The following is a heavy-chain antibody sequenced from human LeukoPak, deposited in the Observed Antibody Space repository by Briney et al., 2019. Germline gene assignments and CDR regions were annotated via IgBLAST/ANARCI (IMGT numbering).Heavy chain of an antibody. V-gene: IGHV4-61*01. Sequence: SETLSLTCTVSGGSVSSGSYYWSWIRQPPGKGLEWIGYIYYSGSTNYNPSLKSRVTISLDRSENQFSLNLSSVTPADTALYYCARDVGEVTGTHFDFWGQGTLVTVSS. J-gene: IGHJ4*02. CDR2: IYYSGST. CDR3: ARDVGEVTGTHFDF. D-gene: IGHD6-19*01. CDR1: GGSVSSGSYY.